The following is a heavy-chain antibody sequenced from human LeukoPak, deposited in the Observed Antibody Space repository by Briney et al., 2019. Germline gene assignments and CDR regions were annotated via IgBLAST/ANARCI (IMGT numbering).Heavy chain of an antibody. CDR3: AKDPTYYYDSSGYYYFDY. CDR2: ISGSGGST. CDR1: GFTFSSYA. J-gene: IGHJ4*02. D-gene: IGHD3-22*01. Sequence: GGSLRLSCAASGFTFSSYAMSWVRQAPGKGLEWVSAISGSGGSTYYADSVKGRFTISRDNSKNTLYLQMNSLRAEDTAVYYCAKDPTYYYDSSGYYYFDYWGQGTLVTVSS. V-gene: IGHV3-23*01.